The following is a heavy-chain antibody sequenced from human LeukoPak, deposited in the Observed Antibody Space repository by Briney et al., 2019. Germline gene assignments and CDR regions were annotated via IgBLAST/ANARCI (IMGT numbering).Heavy chain of an antibody. Sequence: PGGSLRLSCAASGFTISTYTMTWVRQAPGKGLEWASSISATTTNTYYADSVKGRFTISTDNSKNTLYLQMSSLRAGDTALYYCAKGGMSSTGLDYWGQGTLITVSS. CDR3: AKGGMSSTGLDY. CDR1: GFTISTYT. D-gene: IGHD1-1*01. J-gene: IGHJ4*02. V-gene: IGHV3-23*01. CDR2: ISATTTNT.